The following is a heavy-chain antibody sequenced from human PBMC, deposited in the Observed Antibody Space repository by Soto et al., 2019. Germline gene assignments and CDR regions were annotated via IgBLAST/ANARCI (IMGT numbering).Heavy chain of an antibody. CDR3: ARDQVLYSSSSPLPPGPIDY. D-gene: IGHD6-6*01. CDR2: INPNSGGT. V-gene: IGHV1-2*02. CDR1: GYTFSDYY. Sequence: ASVKVSCKASGYTFSDYYMHWVRQAPGQGLEWMGWINPNSGGTNYAQKFQGRVTMTRDTSISTAYMELGGLSSVDTALYYCARDQVLYSSSSPLPPGPIDYWGQGILVTVSS. J-gene: IGHJ4*02.